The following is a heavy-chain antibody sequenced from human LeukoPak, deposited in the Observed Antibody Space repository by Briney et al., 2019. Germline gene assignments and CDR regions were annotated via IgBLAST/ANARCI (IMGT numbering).Heavy chain of an antibody. J-gene: IGHJ1*01. CDR3: ATSRPLYYYDSSVPS. CDR1: GYTFTSYD. CDR2: MNPNSGNT. D-gene: IGHD3-22*01. V-gene: IGHV1-8*01. Sequence: ASVKVSCKASGYTFTSYDINWVRQATGQGLEWMGWMNPNSGNTGYAQKFQGRVTMTRNTSISTAYMELSSLRSEDTAVYYCATSRPLYYYDSSVPSWGQGTLVTVSS.